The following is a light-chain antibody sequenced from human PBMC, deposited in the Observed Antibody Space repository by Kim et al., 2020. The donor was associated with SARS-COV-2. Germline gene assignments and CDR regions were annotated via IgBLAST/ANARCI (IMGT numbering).Light chain of an antibody. CDR3: QQYNNWPRT. V-gene: IGKV3-15*01. Sequence: SVSPGGRAILSCRASQSVSINLAWYQQKPGQAPRLLIYGTSIRATGSPARFRGSGSGTDFTLTISSLQSEDFAVYYCQQYNNWPRTFGQGTKLEI. J-gene: IGKJ2*01. CDR2: GTS. CDR1: QSVSIN.